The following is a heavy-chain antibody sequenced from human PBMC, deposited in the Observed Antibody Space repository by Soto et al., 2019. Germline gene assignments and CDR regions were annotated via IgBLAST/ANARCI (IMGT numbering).Heavy chain of an antibody. CDR3: ARPPERGSYAFDI. CDR1: GFTFSSYS. J-gene: IGHJ3*02. Sequence: GGSLRLSCAASGFTFSSYSMDWVRQAPGKGLEWVSSISSSSSYIYYADSVKGRFTNSRDNAKNSLYLQMNNLRAEDTTEYYCARPPERGSYAFDIWGQGTMVTVSS. D-gene: IGHD1-1*01. CDR2: ISSSSSYI. V-gene: IGHV3-21*01.